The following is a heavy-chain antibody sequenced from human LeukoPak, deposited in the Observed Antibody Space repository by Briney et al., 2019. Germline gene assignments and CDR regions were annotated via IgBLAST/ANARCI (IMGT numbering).Heavy chain of an antibody. J-gene: IGHJ4*02. Sequence: ASVKVSCKASGYSFTSYGINWVRQAPGQGLEWMGWISPYNANTNYAQKHQGRVTMTTDTSTNTAYMELRSLRSDDTAVYYCAKGGSGSYYYYSDYWGQGTLVTVSS. D-gene: IGHD1-26*01. CDR2: ISPYNANT. CDR1: GYSFTSYG. CDR3: AKGGSGSYYYYSDY. V-gene: IGHV1-18*01.